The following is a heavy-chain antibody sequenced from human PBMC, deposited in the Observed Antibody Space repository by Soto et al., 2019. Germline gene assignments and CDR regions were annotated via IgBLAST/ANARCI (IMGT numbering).Heavy chain of an antibody. Sequence: GGSLRLSCAASGFTFSTYAMSWVRQAPGKGLEWVSAISGSGGSTNSADSVKGRSTTSRDNSKNTLYLQMNRLRAEDTAVYYCAKVGDASGYYYYFDYWGQGTLVTVSS. CDR3: AKVGDASGYYYYFDY. D-gene: IGHD3-22*01. CDR1: GFTFSTYA. CDR2: ISGSGGST. J-gene: IGHJ4*02. V-gene: IGHV3-23*01.